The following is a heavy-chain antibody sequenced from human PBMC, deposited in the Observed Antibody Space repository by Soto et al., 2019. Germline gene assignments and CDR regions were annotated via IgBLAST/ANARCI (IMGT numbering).Heavy chain of an antibody. D-gene: IGHD3-10*01. CDR3: ARDSYYYGSGSPWGMDV. CDR1: GGSLSNYY. J-gene: IGHJ6*02. CDR2: IYTGGSI. V-gene: IGHV4-4*07. Sequence: SETLSLTCTVSGGSLSNYYWSWIRQPTGKGLEWIGRIYTGGSINYNPSLKSRVTISVDTSKNQFSLKLSSVTAADTAVYYCARDSYYYGSGSPWGMDVWGQGTTVTVSS.